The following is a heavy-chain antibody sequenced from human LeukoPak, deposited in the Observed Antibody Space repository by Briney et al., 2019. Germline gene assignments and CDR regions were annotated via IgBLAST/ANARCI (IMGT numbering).Heavy chain of an antibody. J-gene: IGHJ6*02. CDR1: GVSISSYY. V-gene: IGHV4-59*01. D-gene: IGHD3-16*01. Sequence: PSETLSLTCTVSGVSISSYYWGWIRQFPGRGLEWIGYIYYTGSTSYNPSLKSRVTISIDTSKNQFSPKLSSVTAADTAVYYCASEFGDYAGMDVWGQGTTVTVSS. CDR2: IYYTGST. CDR3: ASEFGDYAGMDV.